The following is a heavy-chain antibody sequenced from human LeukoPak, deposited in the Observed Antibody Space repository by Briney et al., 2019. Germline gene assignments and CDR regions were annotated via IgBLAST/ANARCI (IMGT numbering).Heavy chain of an antibody. J-gene: IGHJ4*02. V-gene: IGHV3-53*01. CDR3: AKGHCTNGICWLD. CDR1: GFTVSSTY. CDR2: IYSAGST. D-gene: IGHD2-8*01. Sequence: PGGSLRLSCAASGFTVSSTYMSWVRQAPGKGLEWVSIIYSAGSTYYADSVKGRFTISRDNSKNPMYLQMNSLRAEDTAVYYCAKGHCTNGICWLDWGQGTLVTVSS.